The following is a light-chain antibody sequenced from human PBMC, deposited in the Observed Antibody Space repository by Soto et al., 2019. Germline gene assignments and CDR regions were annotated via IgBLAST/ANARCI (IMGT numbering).Light chain of an antibody. CDR1: SSDVGSYNL. CDR2: EGN. CDR3: CSYAGSSTLV. V-gene: IGLV2-23*01. J-gene: IGLJ2*01. Sequence: QSALTQPASVSGSPGQSITISCTGTSSDVGSYNLVSWYQQHPGKAPKLMIYEGNKRPSGVSNRFSGSKSGNTASLTISGLQAEDEAEYYCCSYAGSSTLVFGGGTNLTVL.